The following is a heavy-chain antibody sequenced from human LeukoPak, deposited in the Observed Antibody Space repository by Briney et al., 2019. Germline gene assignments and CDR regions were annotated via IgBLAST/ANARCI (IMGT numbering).Heavy chain of an antibody. Sequence: ASVKVSCKASGYTFTGYYMHWVRQAPGQGLEWMEWINPNSGGTNYAQKFQGRVTMTRDTSISTAYMELSRLRSDDTAVYYCARGPEGSYGFDLPAPDYWGQGTLVTVSS. CDR1: GYTFTGYY. CDR2: INPNSGGT. J-gene: IGHJ4*02. CDR3: ARGPEGSYGFDLPAPDY. V-gene: IGHV1-2*02. D-gene: IGHD5-18*01.